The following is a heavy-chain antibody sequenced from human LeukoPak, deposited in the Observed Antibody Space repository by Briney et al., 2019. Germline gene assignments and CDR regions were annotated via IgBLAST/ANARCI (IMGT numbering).Heavy chain of an antibody. CDR2: ISAYNGNT. CDR1: GYTFTSYG. D-gene: IGHD6-13*01. Sequence: GASVKVSCKASGYTFTSYGISWVRQAPGQGLEWMGWISAYNGNTNYAQKLQGRVTMTTDTSTSTAYMELRSLRSDDTAVYYCARKDQLSPRYSSSPNWFDPWGQGTLVTVSS. J-gene: IGHJ5*02. CDR3: ARKDQLSPRYSSSPNWFDP. V-gene: IGHV1-18*01.